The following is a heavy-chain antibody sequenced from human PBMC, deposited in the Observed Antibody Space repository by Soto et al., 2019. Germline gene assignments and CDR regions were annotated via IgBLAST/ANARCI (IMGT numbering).Heavy chain of an antibody. CDR1: GGTFSSYA. V-gene: IGHV1-69*13. D-gene: IGHD2-21*01. CDR2: IIPIFGTA. Sequence: SVKVSCKASGGTFSSYAISWVRQAPGQGLEWVGGIIPIFGTANYAQKFQGRVTITADESTSTAYMELSSLRSEDTAVYYCATDLSEEGDSDYWGQGTLVTVSS. CDR3: ATDLSEEGDSDY. J-gene: IGHJ4*02.